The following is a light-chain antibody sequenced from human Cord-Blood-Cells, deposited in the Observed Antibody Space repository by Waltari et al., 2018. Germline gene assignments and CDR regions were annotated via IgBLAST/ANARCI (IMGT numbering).Light chain of an antibody. CDR3: SSYTSSSTYV. Sequence: QSSLTQPASVSGSPGQSITISCTGTSSAVGGYHYGSWYQQHPGKPPKLMIYDVSNRPSGVSNRLSGSKSGNTASLTISGLQAEDEADYYCSSYTSSSTYVFGTGTKVTVL. J-gene: IGLJ1*01. CDR1: SSAVGGYHY. V-gene: IGLV2-14*03. CDR2: DVS.